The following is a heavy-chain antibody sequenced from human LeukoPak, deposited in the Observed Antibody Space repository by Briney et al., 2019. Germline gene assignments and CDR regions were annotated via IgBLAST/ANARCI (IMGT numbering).Heavy chain of an antibody. CDR1: GGSFSGYY. CDR2: INHSGST. D-gene: IGHD3-10*01. CDR3: ARSMVRGVVFGY. Sequence: PSETLSLTCAVYGGSFSGYYWSWIRQPPGKGLEWIGEINHSGSTNYNPSLKSRVTISVDTSKNQFSLKLSSVTAADTAVYYCARSMVRGVVFGYWGQGTLVTVPS. J-gene: IGHJ4*02. V-gene: IGHV4-34*01.